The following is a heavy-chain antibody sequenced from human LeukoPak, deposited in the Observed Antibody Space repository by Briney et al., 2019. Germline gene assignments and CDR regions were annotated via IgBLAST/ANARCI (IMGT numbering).Heavy chain of an antibody. CDR2: INHSGST. CDR3: ARGHPGGGYCSGGSCYRYYYYHMDV. CDR1: GGSFSGYY. Sequence: PSETLSLTCAVYGGSFSGYYWSWIRQPPGKGLEWIGEINHSGSTNYNPSLKSRVTISVDTSKNQFSLKLSSVTAADTAVYYCARGHPGGGYCSGGSCYRYYYYHMDVWGKGTTVTVSS. D-gene: IGHD2-15*01. J-gene: IGHJ6*03. V-gene: IGHV4-34*01.